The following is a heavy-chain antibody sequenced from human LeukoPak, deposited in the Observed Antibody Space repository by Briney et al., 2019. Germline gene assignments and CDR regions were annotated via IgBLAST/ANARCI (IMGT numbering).Heavy chain of an antibody. D-gene: IGHD1/OR15-1a*01. CDR1: GFTFSSYA. CDR2: IGSSGDIT. CDR3: GRGVSGNKQGAPWFDP. Sequence: PGGSLRLSCAASGFTFSSYAMSWVRQAPGMGLEWVSSIGSSGDITYYADSVKGRFTISRDNAKNFLYLYMNSLRAEDTAVYYCGRGVSGNKQGAPWFDPWGQGTLVTVSS. V-gene: IGHV3-48*03. J-gene: IGHJ5*02.